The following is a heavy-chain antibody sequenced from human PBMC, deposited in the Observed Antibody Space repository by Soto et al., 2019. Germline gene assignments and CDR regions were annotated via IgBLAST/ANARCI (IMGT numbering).Heavy chain of an antibody. Sequence: GASVKVSCKTSGGTFSSYGISWVRQAPGQGLEWMGGTIPIFGTANYAQKFQGRVTITADESTSTAYMELSSLRSEDTAVYYCARASGDDLYHGMDVWGQGTTVTVSS. CDR3: ARASGDDLYHGMDV. J-gene: IGHJ6*02. CDR1: GGTFSSYG. V-gene: IGHV1-69*13. CDR2: TIPIFGTA. D-gene: IGHD2-21*02.